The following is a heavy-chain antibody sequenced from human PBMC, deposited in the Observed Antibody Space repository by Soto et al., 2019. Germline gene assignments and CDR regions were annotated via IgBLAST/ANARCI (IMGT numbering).Heavy chain of an antibody. CDR2: ISFDGYTN. Sequence: GGSLILSCAASGFTFSNYGMHWVRQAPGKGLEWVAAISFDGYTNYYGDSVKGRFTISRDDSRNMLYLQLDSLRPEDTAVYYCAKEIPGRPRSYYGMDVWGQGTTVTVSS. J-gene: IGHJ6*02. D-gene: IGHD6-6*01. V-gene: IGHV3-30*18. CDR1: GFTFSNYG. CDR3: AKEIPGRPRSYYGMDV.